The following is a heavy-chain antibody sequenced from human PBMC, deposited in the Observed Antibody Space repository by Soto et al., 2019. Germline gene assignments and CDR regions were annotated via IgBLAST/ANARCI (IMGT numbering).Heavy chain of an antibody. V-gene: IGHV3-33*01. CDR3: ARGPRPTMRVVTGGMDV. Sequence: QVQLVESGGGVVQPGRSLRLSCAASGFTFSSYGMHWVRQAPGKGLEWVAVIWYDGSNKYYADSVKGRFTISRDKSKNALYLQMNSLRAEETAVYYCARGPRPTMRVVTGGMDVWGQGTTVTVCS. D-gene: IGHD3-22*01. CDR2: IWYDGSNK. J-gene: IGHJ6*02. CDR1: GFTFSSYG.